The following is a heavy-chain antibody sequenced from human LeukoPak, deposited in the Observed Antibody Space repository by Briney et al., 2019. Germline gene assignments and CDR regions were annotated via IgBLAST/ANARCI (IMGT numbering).Heavy chain of an antibody. V-gene: IGHV4-39*01. CDR3: AGWGTHDY. Sequence: SETLSLTCTVSGGSISSSSYYWGWMRQPPGKGLEWIGRIYYSGSTYYNPSLKSRDTISVDTSKNQFSLKLSSVTAADTAVYYCAGWGTHDYRGQGTLVTVSS. D-gene: IGHD7-27*01. CDR1: GGSISSSSYY. J-gene: IGHJ4*02. CDR2: IYYSGST.